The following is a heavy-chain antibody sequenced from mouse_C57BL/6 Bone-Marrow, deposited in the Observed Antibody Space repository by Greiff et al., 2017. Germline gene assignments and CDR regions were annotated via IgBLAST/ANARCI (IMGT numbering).Heavy chain of an antibody. Sequence: EVQLQQSGAELVRPGASVKLSCTASGFNIKDDYMHWVKQRPEQGLEWIGWIDPENGDTEYASQFQGKATITADTSSNTAYLQLSSLTSEDTAVYYCTSFITTAEVNFDYWGQGTTLTVSS. CDR3: TSFITTAEVNFDY. V-gene: IGHV14-4*01. CDR2: IDPENGDT. CDR1: GFNIKDDY. D-gene: IGHD1-1*01. J-gene: IGHJ2*01.